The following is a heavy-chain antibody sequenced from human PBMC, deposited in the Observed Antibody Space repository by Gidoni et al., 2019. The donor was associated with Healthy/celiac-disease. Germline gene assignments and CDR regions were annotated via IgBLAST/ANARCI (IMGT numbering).Heavy chain of an antibody. CDR3: ARDPIAARPGPNWFDP. V-gene: IGHV3-48*02. CDR2: ISSSSSTI. Sequence: EVQLVESGGGLVQPGGSLRLSCAASGFTFSSDSMNWVRQAPGKGVEWVSDISSSSSTIYYADSVKGRFTISRDNAKNSLYLQMNSLRDEDTAVYYCARDPIAARPGPNWFDPWGQGTLVTVSS. J-gene: IGHJ5*02. CDR1: GFTFSSDS. D-gene: IGHD6-6*01.